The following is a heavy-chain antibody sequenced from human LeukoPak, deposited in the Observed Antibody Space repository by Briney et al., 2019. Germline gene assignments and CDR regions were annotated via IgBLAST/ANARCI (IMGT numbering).Heavy chain of an antibody. CDR1: GFTFSNYA. CDR2: ISGSGGTT. J-gene: IGHJ5*02. CDR3: ARGDCSSTSCSSTPKNWFDP. D-gene: IGHD2-2*01. V-gene: IGHV3-23*01. Sequence: GGSLRLSCAASGFTFSNYAMSWVRQAPGKGLEWVSAISGSGGTTYYADSVKGRFTISRDNSMNTLYLQMNSLRAEDTAVFYCARGDCSSTSCSSTPKNWFDPWGQGTLVSVSS.